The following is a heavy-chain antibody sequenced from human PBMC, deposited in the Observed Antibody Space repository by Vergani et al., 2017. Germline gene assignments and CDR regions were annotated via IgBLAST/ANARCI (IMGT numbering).Heavy chain of an antibody. CDR2: IYPGDSDT. D-gene: IGHD1-26*01. CDR3: ARDLVGATPQWVLDP. Sequence: EVPLVQSGAAVKKPGESLKISCTGSGYSFTSYWIGWVRPMPGKGLEWMGIIYPGDSDTRYSPSFQGQVTISADKSISTAYLQWSSLKASDTAMYYCARDLVGATPQWVLDPWGQGTLVTVSS. V-gene: IGHV5-51*01. CDR1: GYSFTSYW. J-gene: IGHJ5*02.